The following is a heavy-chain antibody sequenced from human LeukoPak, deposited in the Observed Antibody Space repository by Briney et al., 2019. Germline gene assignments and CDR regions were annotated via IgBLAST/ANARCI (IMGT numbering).Heavy chain of an antibody. CDR1: GFTFSSYE. CDR2: ISSSGSTI. D-gene: IGHD1-14*01. Sequence: GGSLRLSCAASGFTFSSYEMNWVRQAPGKGLEWVSYISSSGSTIYYADSVKGRFTISRDNAKNSLYLQMNSLRAEDTAVYYCARDRHGLIMPPPAFDIWGQGTMVTVSS. J-gene: IGHJ3*02. CDR3: ARDRHGLIMPPPAFDI. V-gene: IGHV3-48*03.